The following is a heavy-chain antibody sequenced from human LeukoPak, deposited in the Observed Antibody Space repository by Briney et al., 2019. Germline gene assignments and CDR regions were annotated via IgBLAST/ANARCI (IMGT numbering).Heavy chain of an antibody. V-gene: IGHV4-4*07. CDR2: IQTSGNT. CDR3: AKGRWRTPMISPYYFDL. D-gene: IGHD3-16*01. J-gene: IGHJ4*02. Sequence: PLETLSLTCTVSSDSTSIAYWSWIRQPAGKGLEWIGRIQTSGNTHYNPSLQSRVTMSVDTSKNQFSLSLSSVTAADTAVYYCAKGRWRTPMISPYYFDLWGQGTLV. CDR1: SDSTSIAY.